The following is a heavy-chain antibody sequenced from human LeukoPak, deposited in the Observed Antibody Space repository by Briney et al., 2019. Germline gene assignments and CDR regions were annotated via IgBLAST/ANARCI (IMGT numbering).Heavy chain of an antibody. CDR1: GGSISSSSYY. D-gene: IGHD6-6*01. Sequence: PSETLSLTCTVSGGSISSSSYYWGWIRQPPGKGLECIGYSYYSGSTNYNPSLKSRVTISVDTSKNHFSLKLSSVTAADTAVYYCARVHPHSSSSSYSYYYYMDVWGKGTTVPVSS. CDR2: SYYSGST. J-gene: IGHJ6*03. CDR3: ARVHPHSSSSSYSYYYYMDV. V-gene: IGHV4-61*05.